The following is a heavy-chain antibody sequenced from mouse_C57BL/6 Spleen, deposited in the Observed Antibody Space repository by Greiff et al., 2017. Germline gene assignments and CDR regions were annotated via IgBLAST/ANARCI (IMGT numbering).Heavy chain of an antibody. CDR1: GFTFSDAW. D-gene: IGHD1-1*01. CDR3: TRSPDYYGSSWDFDV. J-gene: IGHJ1*03. Sequence: EVQRVESGGGLVQPGGSMKLSCAASGFTFSDAWMDWVRQSPEKGLEWVAEIRNKANNHATYYAESVKGRFTISRDDSKSSVYLQMNSLRAEDTGIYYCTRSPDYYGSSWDFDVWGTGTTVTVSS. V-gene: IGHV6-6*01. CDR2: IRNKANNHAT.